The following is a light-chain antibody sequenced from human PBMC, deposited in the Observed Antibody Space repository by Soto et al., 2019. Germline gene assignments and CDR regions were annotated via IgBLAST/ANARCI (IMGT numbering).Light chain of an antibody. CDR2: GNS. CDR1: SSTIGAGYD. J-gene: IGLJ1*01. Sequence: QSVLTQPPSVSGAPGQRVTLSCTGSSSTIGAGYDVHWYQQLPGTAPKLLIYGNSNRPSGVPDRFSDSKSGTSASLAITGLQAEDEADYYCQSYDSSLSGYVFGTGTKLTVL. V-gene: IGLV1-40*01. CDR3: QSYDSSLSGYV.